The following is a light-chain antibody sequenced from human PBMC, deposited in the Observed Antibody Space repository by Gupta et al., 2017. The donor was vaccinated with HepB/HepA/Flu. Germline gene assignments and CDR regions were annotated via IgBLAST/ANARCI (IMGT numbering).Light chain of an antibody. CDR2: DAS. CDR1: QTIDKY. Sequence: EVVLTQSPATLSLSPGERATLSCRASQTIDKYLAWYQQKVGQAPRLLIYDASDRATGIPARFSGSGSGTDVTLTISSREPEDFAVYYCQHRSDWPLYTFGQGTRLEIK. CDR3: QHRSDWPLYT. J-gene: IGKJ2*01. V-gene: IGKV3-11*01.